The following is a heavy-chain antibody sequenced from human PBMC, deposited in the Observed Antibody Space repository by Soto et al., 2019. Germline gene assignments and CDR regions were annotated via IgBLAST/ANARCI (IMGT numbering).Heavy chain of an antibody. D-gene: IGHD1-1*01. CDR3: VIGPSAAYAQFARSRHSCGTALPVSAFQ. V-gene: IGHV3-13*01. Sequence: TTGKGLEWVSTIGTVGDTYYPGSVQGRFTISRENAKNSLFLQMNSLRAGDTAVYYCVIGPSAAYAQFARSRHSCGTALPVSAFQ. J-gene: IGHJ1*01. CDR2: IGTVGDT.